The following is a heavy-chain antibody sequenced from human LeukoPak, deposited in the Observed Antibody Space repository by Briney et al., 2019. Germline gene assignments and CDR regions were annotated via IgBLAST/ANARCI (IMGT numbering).Heavy chain of an antibody. CDR2: ISSSSSYI. J-gene: IGHJ4*02. CDR3: ASWTYYYDSSGC. V-gene: IGHV3-21*01. CDR1: AFSFSSYG. Sequence: PGTSLRLSCAASAFSFSSYGMHWVRQAPGKGLEWVSSISSSSSYIYYADSVKGRFTISRDNAKNSLYLQMNSLRAEDTAVYYCASWTYYYDSSGCWGQGTLVTVSS. D-gene: IGHD3-22*01.